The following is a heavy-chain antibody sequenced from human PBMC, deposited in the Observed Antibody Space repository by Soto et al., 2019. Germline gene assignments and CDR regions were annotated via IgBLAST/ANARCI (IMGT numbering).Heavy chain of an antibody. Sequence: SETLSLTCTVSGGSVSSGSYYWSWIRQPPGKGLDWIGYIYYSGSTNYNPSLKSRVTISVDTSKNQFSLKLSSVTAADTAVYYCARTNYYGSGSYYDVGVSFDYWGQGTLVTVSS. V-gene: IGHV4-61*01. CDR1: GGSVSSGSYY. CDR2: IYYSGST. CDR3: ARTNYYGSGSYYDVGVSFDY. J-gene: IGHJ4*02. D-gene: IGHD3-10*01.